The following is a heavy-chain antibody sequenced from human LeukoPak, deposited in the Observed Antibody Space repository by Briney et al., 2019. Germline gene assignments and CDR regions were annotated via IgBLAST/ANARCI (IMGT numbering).Heavy chain of an antibody. CDR2: ISSSGSTI. J-gene: IGHJ4*02. CDR3: ATFPIAAAAPFDY. D-gene: IGHD6-13*01. Sequence: GGSLRLSCAVSGFTFSSYEMNWVRQAPGKGLEWVSYISSSGSTIYYADSVKGRFTISRDNAKNSLYLQMNSLRAEDTAVYYCATFPIAAAAPFDYWGQGTLVTVSS. V-gene: IGHV3-48*03. CDR1: GFTFSSYE.